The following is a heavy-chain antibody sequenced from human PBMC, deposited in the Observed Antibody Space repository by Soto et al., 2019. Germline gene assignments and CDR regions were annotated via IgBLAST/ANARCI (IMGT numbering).Heavy chain of an antibody. CDR1: GFAFSSYW. V-gene: IGHV3-74*01. CDR3: ARVGQGRYYFDY. J-gene: IGHJ4*02. CDR2: INSDGSTT. Sequence: EVHLVESGGGSVQPGGSLRLSCAGSGFAFSSYWIHWVRQVPGKGRVWVSRINSDGSTTSYADSVRGRFTISRDNAKDTLYLQMNSQRAVDTALYYCARVGQGRYYFDYWGQGTLVNVSS.